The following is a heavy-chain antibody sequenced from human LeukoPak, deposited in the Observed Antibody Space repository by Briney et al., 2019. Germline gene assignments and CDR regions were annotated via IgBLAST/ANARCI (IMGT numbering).Heavy chain of an antibody. J-gene: IGHJ4*02. Sequence: TGGSLRLSCAASGFTFSSYWMHWVRQAPGKGLVWVSRIDSDGSSTSYADSVKGRFTISRDNAKNTLYLQMNSLRAEDTAVYYCARTRNNIKSSGLDPFDYWGQGTLVTVSS. CDR3: ARTRNNIKSSGLDPFDY. V-gene: IGHV3-74*01. D-gene: IGHD6-19*01. CDR2: IDSDGSST. CDR1: GFTFSSYW.